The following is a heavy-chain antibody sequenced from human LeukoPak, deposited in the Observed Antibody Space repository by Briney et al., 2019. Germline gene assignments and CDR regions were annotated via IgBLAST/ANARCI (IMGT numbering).Heavy chain of an antibody. CDR1: GGSISSYY. CDR2: FYHTGST. J-gene: IGHJ4*02. CDR3: AREYRSSSHGY. Sequence: SETLSLTCTVSGGSISSYYWSWIRQPPGKGLEWIGNFYHTGSTNYNPSLKSRLTISVDTSKNQFSLNLNSVTAADTAVYYCAREYRSSSHGYWGQGTLVTVSS. D-gene: IGHD6-6*01. V-gene: IGHV4-4*08.